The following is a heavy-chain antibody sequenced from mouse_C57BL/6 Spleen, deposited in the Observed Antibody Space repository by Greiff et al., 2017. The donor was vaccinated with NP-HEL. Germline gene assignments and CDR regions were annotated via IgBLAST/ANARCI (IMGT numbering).Heavy chain of an antibody. CDR3: ATGKGWFAY. V-gene: IGHV1-50*01. CDR1: GYTFTSYW. D-gene: IGHD4-1*01. Sequence: VQLQQSGAELVKPGASVKLSCKASGYTFTSYWMQWVNQRPGQGLEWIGEIDPSDSYTNYNQKFKGKATLTVDTSSSTAYMQLSSLTSEDSAVYYCATGKGWFAYWGQGTLVTVSA. J-gene: IGHJ3*01. CDR2: IDPSDSYT.